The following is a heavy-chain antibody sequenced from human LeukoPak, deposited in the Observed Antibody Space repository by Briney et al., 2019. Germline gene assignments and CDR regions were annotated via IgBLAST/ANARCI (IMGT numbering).Heavy chain of an antibody. D-gene: IGHD1-26*01. CDR1: GYTFTGYY. Sequence: ASVKVSCKASGYTFTGYYMHWVRQAPGQGLEWMGWINPNSGGTNYAQKFQGRVTMTRDTSISTAYMELSRLRSDDTAVYYCARDQQGSYFSNGFDPWGQGTLVTVSS. CDR2: INPNSGGT. CDR3: ARDQQGSYFSNGFDP. V-gene: IGHV1-2*02. J-gene: IGHJ5*02.